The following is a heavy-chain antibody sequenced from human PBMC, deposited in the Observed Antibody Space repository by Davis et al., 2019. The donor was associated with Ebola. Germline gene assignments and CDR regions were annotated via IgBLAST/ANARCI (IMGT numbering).Heavy chain of an antibody. CDR1: GFTFSSYT. J-gene: IGHJ4*02. CDR3: AREVYYYDSSGYYYLYYFDY. V-gene: IGHV3-21*01. Sequence: PGGSLRLSCAASGFTFSSYTMNWARQAPGKGLEWVSLISSTSSYMDYADSVRGRFTISRDNARNSLYLQMNSLRAEDTAVYYCAREVYYYDSSGYYYLYYFDYWGQGTLVTVSS. D-gene: IGHD3-22*01. CDR2: ISSTSSYM.